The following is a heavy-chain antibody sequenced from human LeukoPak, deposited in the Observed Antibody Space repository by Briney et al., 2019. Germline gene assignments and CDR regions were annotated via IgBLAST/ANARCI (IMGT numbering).Heavy chain of an antibody. D-gene: IGHD3-16*01. Sequence: GGSLRLSCAASGFTFSSYSMNWVRQAPGKGLEWVSYISSSSSTIYYADSVKGRFTISRDNAKDSLYLQMNSLRDEDTAVYYCARELFSSDYIWGSYYHQFDYWGQGTLVTVSS. CDR2: ISSSSSTI. J-gene: IGHJ4*02. V-gene: IGHV3-48*02. CDR3: ARELFSSDYIWGSYYHQFDY. CDR1: GFTFSSYS.